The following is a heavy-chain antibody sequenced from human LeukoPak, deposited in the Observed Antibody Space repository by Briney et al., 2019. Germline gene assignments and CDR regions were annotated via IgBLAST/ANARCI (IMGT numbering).Heavy chain of an antibody. CDR2: IKQDGSEK. V-gene: IGHV3-7*01. Sequence: GGSLRLSCAASGFTFSSYWMSWVRQAPGKGLEWVANIKQDGSEKYYVDSVKGRFTISRDNAKNSLCLQMNSLRAEDTAVYYCARDGLYYYDSSDDAFGYWGQGTLVTVSS. CDR1: GFTFSSYW. CDR3: ARDGLYYYDSSDDAFGY. D-gene: IGHD3-22*01. J-gene: IGHJ4*02.